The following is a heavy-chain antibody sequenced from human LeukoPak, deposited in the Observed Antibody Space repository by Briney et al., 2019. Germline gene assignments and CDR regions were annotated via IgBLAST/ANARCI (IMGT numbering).Heavy chain of an antibody. D-gene: IGHD5-18*01. Sequence: GGSLRLSCAASGFTFSSYAMSWVRQAPGKGQEWVSAISGSGGSTYYADSVKGRFTISRDNSKNTLYLQMNTLRAEDTAVYYCAKAIQLWSNPFHWGQGTLVTVSS. CDR1: GFTFSSYA. V-gene: IGHV3-23*01. CDR3: AKAIQLWSNPFH. J-gene: IGHJ4*02. CDR2: ISGSGGST.